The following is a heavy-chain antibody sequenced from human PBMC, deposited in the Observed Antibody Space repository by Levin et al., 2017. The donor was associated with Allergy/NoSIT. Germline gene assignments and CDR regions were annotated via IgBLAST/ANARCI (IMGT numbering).Heavy chain of an antibody. CDR3: ASDLYSGGWFGPSDN. CDR2: INPSGAT. D-gene: IGHD6-19*01. J-gene: IGHJ4*02. Sequence: VASVKVSCKASGYTFTGYYVHWVRQAPGQGLEWMGWINPSGATNYAQKFQGRVTMTRDTSISPAHMELSRLTSGDTALYYCASDLYSGGWFGPSDNWGQGTLVTVSS. V-gene: IGHV1-2*02. CDR1: GYTFTGYY.